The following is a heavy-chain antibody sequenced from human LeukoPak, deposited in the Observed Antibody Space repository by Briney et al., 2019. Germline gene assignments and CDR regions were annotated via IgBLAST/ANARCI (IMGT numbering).Heavy chain of an antibody. J-gene: IGHJ6*02. D-gene: IGHD3-22*01. V-gene: IGHV1-2*02. CDR2: INPNSRGT. CDR1: GYTFTDYY. Sequence: ASVKVSCKASGYTFTDYYMHWVRQAPGQGLEWMGWINPNSRGTDSAQKFQGRSSMTRDTSISTAYMELSRLRSDDTAVYYCARVGFADYDSSGYHARPYYYYYGMDVWGQGTTVTVSS. CDR3: ARVGFADYDSSGYHARPYYYYYGMDV.